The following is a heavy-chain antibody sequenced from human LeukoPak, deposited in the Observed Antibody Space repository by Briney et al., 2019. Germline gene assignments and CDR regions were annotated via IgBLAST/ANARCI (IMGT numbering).Heavy chain of an antibody. D-gene: IGHD1-7*01. CDR2: ILADGTTT. J-gene: IGHJ4*02. CDR3: ARGNYGFDY. V-gene: IGHV3-74*03. Sequence: GGSLRLSCAASGFIFSDYEMYWVRQAPGKGLVWVSRILADGTTTMYAGSVKGRFTISRDNAKNTLYLQMNSLRAEDTAAYYCARGNYGFDYWGQGTLVIVSS. CDR1: GFIFSDYE.